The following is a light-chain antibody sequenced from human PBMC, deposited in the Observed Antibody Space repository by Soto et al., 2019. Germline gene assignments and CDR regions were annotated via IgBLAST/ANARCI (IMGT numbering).Light chain of an antibody. CDR3: QQRSNWPPYT. CDR2: DAS. Sequence: EIVLTQSPATLSLSPGERATLSCRASQSVSSYLAWYQQKPGQAPRLLIYDASNRATGIPARFSGSGSGTDFTLTISSLEPEDDAVYYCQQRSNWPPYTFGQGTKLEIK. CDR1: QSVSSY. J-gene: IGKJ2*01. V-gene: IGKV3-11*01.